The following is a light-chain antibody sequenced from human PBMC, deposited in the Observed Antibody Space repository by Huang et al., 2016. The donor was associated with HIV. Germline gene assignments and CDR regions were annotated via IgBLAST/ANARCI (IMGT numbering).Light chain of an antibody. V-gene: IGKV1-9*01. Sequence: IQLTQSPSSLSASVGDRVTITCRASQGISTNLAWYHQKPGKPPNLLIYRASTLQSGVPSRFSGSGSGTDFTLTISSLQAEDFATYYCQQLNDYPLTFGQGTRLDIK. J-gene: IGKJ5*01. CDR3: QQLNDYPLT. CDR2: RAS. CDR1: QGISTN.